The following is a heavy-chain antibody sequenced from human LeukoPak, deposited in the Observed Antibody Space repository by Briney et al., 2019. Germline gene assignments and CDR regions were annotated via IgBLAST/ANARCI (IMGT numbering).Heavy chain of an antibody. D-gene: IGHD3-3*01. Sequence: SGPTPVKPTQTLTLSWTFSGFSLSTSGVGVGCIHQPPGKPLVWLALIYWDDDKRYSPSLKSRLTITKDTSKNQVVLTMTNMDPVDTATYYCAHGRITIFGVVMYFDYWGQGTLVTVSS. J-gene: IGHJ4*02. CDR3: AHGRITIFGVVMYFDY. CDR1: GFSLSTSGVG. CDR2: IYWDDDK. V-gene: IGHV2-5*02.